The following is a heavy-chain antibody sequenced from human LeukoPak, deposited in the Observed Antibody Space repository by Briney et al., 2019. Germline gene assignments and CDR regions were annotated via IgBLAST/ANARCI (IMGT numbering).Heavy chain of an antibody. J-gene: IGHJ4*02. CDR3: ARASAHIVVVIALEFDY. D-gene: IGHD2-21*01. CDR2: IKQDGSEK. CDR1: GFTFSSYW. V-gene: IGHV3-7*01. Sequence: PGGSLRLSCAASGFTFSSYWMSWVRQAPGKGLEWVANIKQDGSEKYYVDSVKGRFTISRDNAKNSLYLQMNSLRAEDTAVYYCARASAHIVVVIALEFDYWGQGTLVTVSS.